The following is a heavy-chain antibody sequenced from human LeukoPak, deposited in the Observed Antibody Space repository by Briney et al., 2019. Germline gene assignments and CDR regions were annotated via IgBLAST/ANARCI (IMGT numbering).Heavy chain of an antibody. CDR2: IRYDGSNK. Sequence: GGSLRLSCAASGFTFSSYGMHWVRQAPGKGLEWVAFIRYDGSNKYYADSVKGRFTISRDNSKNTLYLQMNSLRVEDTAVYYCAKDRGSSGWYVRYYFDYWGQGTLVTVSS. CDR3: AKDRGSSGWYVRYYFDY. J-gene: IGHJ4*02. D-gene: IGHD6-19*01. V-gene: IGHV3-30*02. CDR1: GFTFSSYG.